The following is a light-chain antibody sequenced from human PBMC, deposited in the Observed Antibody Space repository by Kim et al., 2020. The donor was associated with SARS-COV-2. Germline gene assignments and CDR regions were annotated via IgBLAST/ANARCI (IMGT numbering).Light chain of an antibody. CDR1: SGSVASNY. CDR2: EDN. CDR3: QSYDSSNVV. Sequence: GKAVTISCPRSSGSVASNYVQWYQQRPGSAPTTMIYEDNQRPSGVPDRFSGSIDSSSNSASLTISGLKTEDEADYYCQSYDSSNVVFGGGTQLTVL. V-gene: IGLV6-57*03. J-gene: IGLJ2*01.